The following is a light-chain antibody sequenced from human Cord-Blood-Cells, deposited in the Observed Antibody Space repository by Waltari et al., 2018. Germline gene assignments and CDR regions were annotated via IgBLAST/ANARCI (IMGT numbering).Light chain of an antibody. CDR2: RNN. CDR1: SSNIGSNY. CDR3: AAWDDSLSGQV. J-gene: IGLJ7*01. Sequence: QSVLTQPPSASGTPGQRVTISCSGSSSNIGSNYVYWYQQLPGTAPKLLIYRNNQRPSGVPDRFSGSKSGPSASLARSGLRSEDEADYYCAAWDDSLSGQVFGGGTQLTVL. V-gene: IGLV1-47*01.